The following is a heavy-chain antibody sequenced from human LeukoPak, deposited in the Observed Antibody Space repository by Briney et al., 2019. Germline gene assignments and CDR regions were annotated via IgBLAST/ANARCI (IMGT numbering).Heavy chain of an antibody. J-gene: IGHJ1*01. CDR1: GGSFSGYY. D-gene: IGHD6-13*01. V-gene: IGHV4-34*01. CDR2: INHSGST. CDR3: ARYRAAAAGTVGYFQH. Sequence: SETLSLTCAVYGGSFSGYYWSWIRQPPGKGLEWIGEINHSGSTNYNPSLKSRVTISVDTSKNQFSLKLSSVTAADTAVYYCARYRAAAAGTVGYFQHWGQGTLVTVSS.